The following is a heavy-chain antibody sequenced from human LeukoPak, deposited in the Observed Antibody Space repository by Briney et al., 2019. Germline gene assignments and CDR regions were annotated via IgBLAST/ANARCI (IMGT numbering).Heavy chain of an antibody. CDR1: GGSIGTYY. CDR3: ARDLDTQDDAFDI. V-gene: IGHV4-59*01. Sequence: SETLSLTCTVSGGSIGTYYWSWIRQPPGKGLEWIGYIYYNGYTNYNPSLKSRVTISVDTSKNQFSLKLSSVTAADTAVYYCARDLDTQDDAFDIWGQGTMVTVSS. D-gene: IGHD5-18*01. CDR2: IYYNGYT. J-gene: IGHJ3*02.